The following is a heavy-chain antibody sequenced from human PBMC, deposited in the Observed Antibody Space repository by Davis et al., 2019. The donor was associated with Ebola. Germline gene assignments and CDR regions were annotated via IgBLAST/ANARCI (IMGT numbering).Heavy chain of an antibody. J-gene: IGHJ4*02. CDR2: IIPILGIA. CDR1: GYTFTGYY. CDR3: ARDRDDYNEYYFDY. V-gene: IGHV1-69*04. D-gene: IGHD5-24*01. Sequence: SVKVSCKASGYTFTGYYMHWVRQAPGQGLEWMGRIIPILGIANYAQKFQGRVTITADKSTSTAYMELSSLRSEDTAVYYCARDRDDYNEYYFDYWGQGTLVTVSS.